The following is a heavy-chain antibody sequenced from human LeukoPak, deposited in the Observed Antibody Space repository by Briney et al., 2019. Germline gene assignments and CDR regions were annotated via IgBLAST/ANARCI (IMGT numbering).Heavy chain of an antibody. V-gene: IGHV3-21*01. Sequence: GGSLRLSCAASGFTFSSYSMNWVRQAPGKGLEWVSSISSSSSYIYYADSVKGRFTISRDNAKNSLYLQMNSLRAEDTAVYYCARAHYYGWGSPRDYYYYGMDVWGQGTTVTVSS. D-gene: IGHD3-10*01. CDR3: ARAHYYGWGSPRDYYYYGMDV. CDR2: ISSSSSYI. J-gene: IGHJ6*02. CDR1: GFTFSSYS.